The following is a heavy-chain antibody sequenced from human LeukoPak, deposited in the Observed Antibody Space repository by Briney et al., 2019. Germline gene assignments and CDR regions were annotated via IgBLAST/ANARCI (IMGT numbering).Heavy chain of an antibody. CDR3: ARDGRDGYNFAFDI. J-gene: IGHJ3*02. D-gene: IGHD5-24*01. Sequence: PSQTLSLTCTVSGGSISSGDYYWSWIRQPPGKGLEWIGYIYYSGSTYYSPSLKSRVTISVDTSKNQFSLKLSSVTAADTAVYYCARDGRDGYNFAFDIWGQGTMVTVSS. CDR2: IYYSGST. CDR1: GGSISSGDYY. V-gene: IGHV4-30-4*08.